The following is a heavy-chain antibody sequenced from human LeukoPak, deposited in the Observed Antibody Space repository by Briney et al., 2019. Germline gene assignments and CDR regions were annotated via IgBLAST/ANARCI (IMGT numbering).Heavy chain of an antibody. D-gene: IGHD6-19*01. CDR1: GDSIRSGSFH. Sequence: PSETLSLTCSVSGDSIRSGSFHWNWIRQPAGKGLEWIGRIYITGSTDYNPSLKSRVTMSVDTSNNQFSLKLTSVTAADTAVYYCARAKKAVAGFFDYWGQGTLVTVSS. V-gene: IGHV4-61*02. CDR3: ARAKKAVAGFFDY. CDR2: IYITGST. J-gene: IGHJ4*02.